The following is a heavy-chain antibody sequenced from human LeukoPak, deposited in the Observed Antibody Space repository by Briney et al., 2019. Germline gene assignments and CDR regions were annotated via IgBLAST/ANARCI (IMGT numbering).Heavy chain of an antibody. Sequence: SETLSLTCTVSGGSISSYYWSWIRQPPGKGLEWIGYIYYSGSTNYNPSLKSRVTISVDTSKTQFSLKLSSVTAADTAVYYCARGSDYGDYGNYFDYWGQGTLVTVSS. V-gene: IGHV4-59*01. CDR1: GGSISSYY. J-gene: IGHJ4*02. D-gene: IGHD4-17*01. CDR2: IYYSGST. CDR3: ARGSDYGDYGNYFDY.